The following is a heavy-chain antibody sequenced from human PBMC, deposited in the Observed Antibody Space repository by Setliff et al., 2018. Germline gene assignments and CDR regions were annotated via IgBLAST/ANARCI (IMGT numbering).Heavy chain of an antibody. D-gene: IGHD3-22*01. Sequence: VASVKVSCKTSGYSFTTYGISWVRQAPGQGLEWMGWISADNGQTKNVQKFQGRVTMTTDTTTSTAYMELRGLRSDDTAVYYCARERAYDGMHYYGMDVWGQGTTVTVSS. CDR3: ARERAYDGMHYYGMDV. CDR2: ISADNGQT. V-gene: IGHV1-18*01. CDR1: GYSFTTYG. J-gene: IGHJ6*01.